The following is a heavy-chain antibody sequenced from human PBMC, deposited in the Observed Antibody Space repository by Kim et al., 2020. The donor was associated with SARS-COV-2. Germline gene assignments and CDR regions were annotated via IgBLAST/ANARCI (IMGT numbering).Heavy chain of an antibody. V-gene: IGHV1-2*02. D-gene: IGHD2-2*01. CDR3: ARGVVVPAAPRGWFDP. CDR2: INPNSGGT. J-gene: IGHJ5*02. Sequence: ASVKVSCKASGYTFTGYYMHWVRQAPGQGLEWMGWINPNSGGTNYAQKFQGRVTMTRDTSISTAYMELSRLRSDDTAVYYCARGVVVPAAPRGWFDPWGQGTLVTVSS. CDR1: GYTFTGYY.